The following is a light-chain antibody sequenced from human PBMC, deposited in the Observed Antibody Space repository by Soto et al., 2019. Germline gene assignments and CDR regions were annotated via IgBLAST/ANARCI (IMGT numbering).Light chain of an antibody. CDR3: SSYAGTHIV. CDR2: DVT. J-gene: IGLJ1*01. V-gene: IGLV2-8*01. Sequence: QSALTQPASVSGSPGQSIAISCTGTSSDVGCYNYVSWYQQHPGKAPKLMIYDVTKRPSGVPDRFSGSKSANTASLTVSGLQAEDEADYYCSSYAGTHIVFGTGTKVTVL. CDR1: SSDVGCYNY.